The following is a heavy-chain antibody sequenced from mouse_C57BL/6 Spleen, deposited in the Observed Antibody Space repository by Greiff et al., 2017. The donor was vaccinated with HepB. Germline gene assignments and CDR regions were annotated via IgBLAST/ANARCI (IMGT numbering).Heavy chain of an antibody. CDR1: EYEFPSHD. Sequence: EVKLVESGGGLVQPGESLKLSCESNEYEFPSHDMSWVRKTPEKRLELVAAINSDGGSTYYPDTMDRRFIISRDNTKKTLYLQMSSLRSEDTALYYCARLGQEYYAMDYWGQGTSVTVSS. CDR3: ARLGQEYYAMDY. J-gene: IGHJ4*01. CDR2: INSDGGST. V-gene: IGHV5-2*01. D-gene: IGHD3-3*01.